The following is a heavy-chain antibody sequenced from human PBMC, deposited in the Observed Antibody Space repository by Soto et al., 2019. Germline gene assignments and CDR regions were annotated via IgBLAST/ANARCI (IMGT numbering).Heavy chain of an antibody. V-gene: IGHV1-18*01. Sequence: QVQLVQSGAEVRRPGASVKVSCKASGYTFASYGISWVRQAPGQGLEWMGWISAYKGNTNYAHKLQGRVTMTTETSTTTAYMELRSLRSDDTAVYYCARAVGYSYGFDYWGQGTLVTVSS. J-gene: IGHJ4*02. D-gene: IGHD5-18*01. CDR2: ISAYKGNT. CDR1: GYTFASYG. CDR3: ARAVGYSYGFDY.